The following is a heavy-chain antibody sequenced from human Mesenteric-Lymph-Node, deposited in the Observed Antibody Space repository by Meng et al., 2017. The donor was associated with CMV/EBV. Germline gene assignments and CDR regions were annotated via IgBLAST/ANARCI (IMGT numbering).Heavy chain of an antibody. J-gene: IGHJ4*02. D-gene: IGHD2-21*01. Sequence: SETLSLTCTVSGGSISSSSYYWDWIRQPPGKGLEWIGSIYYSGSTYYNPSLKSRVTILVDTSKNQFSLKLSSVTAADTAVYYCARGLHLGSYYFDSWGQGTLVTVSS. CDR3: ARGLHLGSYYFDS. CDR2: IYYSGST. V-gene: IGHV4-39*07. CDR1: GGSISSSSYY.